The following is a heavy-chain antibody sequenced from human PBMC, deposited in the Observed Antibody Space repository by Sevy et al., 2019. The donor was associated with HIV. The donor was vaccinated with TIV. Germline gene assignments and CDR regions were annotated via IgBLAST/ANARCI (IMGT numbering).Heavy chain of an antibody. D-gene: IGHD3-10*01. Sequence: ASVKVSCKASGYTFTSYGISWARQAPGQGLEWMGWISAYNVNTNYAQKLQGRVTMTTDTSTSPAYMELRSLRSDDTAVYYCARDRGAITMVRGVIIRPSYFDYWGQGTLVTVSS. CDR3: ARDRGAITMVRGVIIRPSYFDY. J-gene: IGHJ4*02. CDR1: GYTFTSYG. CDR2: ISAYNVNT. V-gene: IGHV1-18*01.